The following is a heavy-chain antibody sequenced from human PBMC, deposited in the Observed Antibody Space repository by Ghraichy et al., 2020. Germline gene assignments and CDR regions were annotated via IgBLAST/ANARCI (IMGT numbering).Heavy chain of an antibody. V-gene: IGHV4-39*02. CDR2: IHNNGLT. CDR3: ARGGDDQGDERGNADRP. CDR1: GGSLNNDHYY. J-gene: IGHJ5*02. Sequence: SETLSLTCTVSGGSLNNDHYYWGWIRQPPGSGLEWIGIIHNNGLTYYNPSLESRVTISIDTSKNQFSLRLISVTAADTTIYYCARGGDDQGDERGNADRPWGQGTLVTVSS. D-gene: IGHD5-12*01.